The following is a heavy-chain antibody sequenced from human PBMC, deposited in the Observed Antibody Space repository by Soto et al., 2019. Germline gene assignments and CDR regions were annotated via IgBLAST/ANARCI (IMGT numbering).Heavy chain of an antibody. D-gene: IGHD1-26*01. CDR1: RYTFTNFY. J-gene: IGHJ6*02. CDR2: INPSGGST. CDR3: ARSQVGRPLDV. Sequence: SGEVSCKGSRYTFTNFYIHWLRQAPGQGLEWMGIINPSGGSTTYPQKFQGRVTMTRDTSTSTVHMELITLRSEDTAVYYCARSQVGRPLDVWGPGTTVTVSS. V-gene: IGHV1-46*01.